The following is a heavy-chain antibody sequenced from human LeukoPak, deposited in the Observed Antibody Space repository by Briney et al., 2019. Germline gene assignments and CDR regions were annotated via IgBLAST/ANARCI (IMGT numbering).Heavy chain of an antibody. Sequence: GGSLRLSCAASGFTFSTYSMNWVRQAPGKGLEWVSSISSSRSYIDYADSVKGRFTISRDNAKNSLYLQMDSLSAEDTAVYFCARDLPTPDYYYGLDVWGQGTTVTVSS. V-gene: IGHV3-21*01. J-gene: IGHJ6*02. D-gene: IGHD4-17*01. CDR3: ARDLPTPDYYYGLDV. CDR1: GFTFSTYS. CDR2: ISSSRSYI.